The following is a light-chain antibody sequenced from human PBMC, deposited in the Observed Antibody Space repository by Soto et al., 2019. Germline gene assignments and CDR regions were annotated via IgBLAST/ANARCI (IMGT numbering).Light chain of an antibody. CDR1: QGINIF. V-gene: IGKV1-9*01. CDR3: QQLFDSPIT. Sequence: DIQLTQSPSFLSASVEDRVTITCRTSQGINIFLAWFQQKPGKAPNLLISAASTLQSGVPSRFSGSGSETEFTLTITSLQPEDSATYYCQQLFDSPITFGQGTRLEIK. J-gene: IGKJ5*01. CDR2: AAS.